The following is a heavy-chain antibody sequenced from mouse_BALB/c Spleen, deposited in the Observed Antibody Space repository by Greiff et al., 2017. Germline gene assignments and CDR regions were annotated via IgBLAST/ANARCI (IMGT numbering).Heavy chain of an antibody. CDR1: GFTFSSYA. J-gene: IGHJ3*01. V-gene: IGHV5-6-5*01. D-gene: IGHD2-4*01. CDR3: ARGDDYDEFAY. CDR2: ISSGGST. Sequence: EVMLVESGGGLVKPGGSLKLSCAASGFTFSSYAMSWVRQTPEKRLEWVASISSGGSTYYPDSVKGRFTISRDNARNILYLQMSSLRSEDTAMYYCARGDDYDEFAYWGQGTLVTVPA.